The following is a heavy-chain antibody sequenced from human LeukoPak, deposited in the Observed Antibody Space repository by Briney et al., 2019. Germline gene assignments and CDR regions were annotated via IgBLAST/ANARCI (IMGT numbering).Heavy chain of an antibody. CDR2: IKQDGSEK. V-gene: IGHV3-7*03. CDR3: ARYDSSGYEGLDY. Sequence: GGSLRLSCAASGFTFSSYWMSWVRQAPGKGLEWVANIKQDGSEKYYVDSVKGRFTISRDNAKNSLYLQMNSLRAEDTALYYCARYDSSGYEGLDYWGQGTLVTVSS. D-gene: IGHD3-22*01. J-gene: IGHJ4*02. CDR1: GFTFSSYW.